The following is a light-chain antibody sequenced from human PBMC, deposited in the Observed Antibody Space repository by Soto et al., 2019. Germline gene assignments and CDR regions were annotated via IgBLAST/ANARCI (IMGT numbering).Light chain of an antibody. J-gene: IGKJ1*01. Sequence: AIQMTQSPSSLSASLGDRVTITCRASQGIGNDLGWYQQKPGNAPRLLIYAASTLQSGVPSRFIGSGSGTDFTLTISSLQPEDFATYYCLQDYNFPWTFGQGTKVEIK. CDR2: AAS. CDR1: QGIGND. CDR3: LQDYNFPWT. V-gene: IGKV1-6*01.